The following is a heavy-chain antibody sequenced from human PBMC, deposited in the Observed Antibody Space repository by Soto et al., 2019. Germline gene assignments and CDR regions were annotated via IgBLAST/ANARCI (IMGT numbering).Heavy chain of an antibody. J-gene: IGHJ6*03. CDR2: IYYSGST. D-gene: IGHD2-15*01. CDR3: ARGRSGGYYYYMDV. V-gene: IGHV4-59*01. Sequence: SETLSLTCTVSGGSISSYYWSWIRQPPGKGLEWIGYIYYSGSTNYNPSLKSRVTISVDTSKNQFSLKLSSVTAADTAVYYWARGRSGGYYYYMDVWGKGTAVTVTS. CDR1: GGSISSYY.